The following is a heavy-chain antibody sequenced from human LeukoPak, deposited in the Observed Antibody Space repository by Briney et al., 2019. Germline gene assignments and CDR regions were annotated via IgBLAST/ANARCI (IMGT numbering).Heavy chain of an antibody. J-gene: IGHJ4*02. CDR1: GFTFSSYG. CDR2: ISYDGSNK. D-gene: IGHD3-16*01. Sequence: GGSLRLSCAASGFTFSSYGMHWVRQAPGKGLEWVAVISYDGSNKYYADSVKGRFTISRDNAKNTLYLQMNSLRAEDTAVYYCARESDYVWGKIDYWGQGTLVTVSS. V-gene: IGHV3-30*03. CDR3: ARESDYVWGKIDY.